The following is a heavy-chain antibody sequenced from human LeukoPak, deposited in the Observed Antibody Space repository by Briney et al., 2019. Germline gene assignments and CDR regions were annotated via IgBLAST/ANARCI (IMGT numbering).Heavy chain of an antibody. CDR2: IYASGST. V-gene: IGHV4-4*07. J-gene: IGHJ1*01. CDR3: ASVRSGWYRFDFQY. CDR1: GASISSYY. Sequence: SETLSLTCSVSGASISSYYWTWIRQPAGKGLEWIGRIYASGSTNYNPSLKSRVTISVDTSKNQFSLRLSSVTAADTAVYYCASVRSGWYRFDFQYWGQGTQVTVSS. D-gene: IGHD6-19*01.